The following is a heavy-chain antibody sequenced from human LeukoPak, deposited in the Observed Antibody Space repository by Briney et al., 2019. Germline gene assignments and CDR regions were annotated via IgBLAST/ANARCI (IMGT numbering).Heavy chain of an antibody. Sequence: SETLSLTCTVSGGSVTTYHWTWIRQPPGKGLEWVGHIHYSGGADYSPSLKSRVSISLDTSKNHFSLRLTSVTAADTGVYFCARAERASSHIWGQGTIITVSS. V-gene: IGHV4-59*02. J-gene: IGHJ3*02. CDR3: ARAERASSHI. CDR1: GGSVTTYH. CDR2: IHYSGGA.